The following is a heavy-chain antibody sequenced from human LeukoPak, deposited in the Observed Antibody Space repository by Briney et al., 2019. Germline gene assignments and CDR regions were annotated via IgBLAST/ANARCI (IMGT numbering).Heavy chain of an antibody. Sequence: GGSLRLSCAASGFTFSNYAMSWLRQAPGKELERVSTIDYSGGSTYYADSVKGRFTISRDNSKNTLYMQMNSLRAEDTAIYYCAKVPYSDYGSGRPPFMDVWGQGTTVAVS. D-gene: IGHD3-10*01. CDR2: IDYSGGST. CDR1: GFTFSNYA. J-gene: IGHJ6*02. V-gene: IGHV3-23*01. CDR3: AKVPYSDYGSGRPPFMDV.